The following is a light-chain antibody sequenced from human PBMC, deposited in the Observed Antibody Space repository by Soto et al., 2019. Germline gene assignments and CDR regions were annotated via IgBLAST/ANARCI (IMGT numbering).Light chain of an antibody. CDR1: ISDVVGYNY. CDR2: DVS. CDR3: SSYTTSNTRQIV. J-gene: IGLJ1*01. Sequence: QSVLTQPASVSGSPGQSITISCTGTISDVVGYNYVSWYQQHPGKAPKFMIYDVSNRPSGVSNRFSGSKSGNTASLTISGLQAEDEADYYCSSYTTSNTRQIVFGTGTKVTVL. V-gene: IGLV2-14*01.